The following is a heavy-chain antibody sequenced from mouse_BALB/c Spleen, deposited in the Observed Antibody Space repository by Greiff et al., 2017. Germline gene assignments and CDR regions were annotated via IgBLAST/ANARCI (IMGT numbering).Heavy chain of an antibody. D-gene: IGHD4-1*01. CDR3: ARSTGTPFDY. CDR2: ISYSGST. V-gene: IGHV3-2*02. CDR1: GYSITSDYA. Sequence: EVKLVESGPGLVKPSQSLSLTCTVTGYSITSDYAWNWIRQFPGNKLGWMGYISYSGSTSYNPSLKSRISITRDTSKNQFFLQLNSVTTEDTATYYCARSTGTPFDYWGQGTTLTVSS. J-gene: IGHJ2*01.